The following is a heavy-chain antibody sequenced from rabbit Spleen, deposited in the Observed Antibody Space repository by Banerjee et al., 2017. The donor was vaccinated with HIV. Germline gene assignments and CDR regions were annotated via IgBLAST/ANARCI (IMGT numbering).Heavy chain of an antibody. V-gene: IGHV1S45*01. J-gene: IGHJ2*01. CDR1: GFTLNNYW. D-gene: IGHD1-1*01. CDR2: IDTVDGDT. Sequence: QEQLEESGGDLVKPEGSLTLSCKASGFTLNNYWMWWVRQAPGKGLEWIACIDTVDGDTDYATWPKGRFTISKTSSTTVTLQLTSLTAADTATYFCARNYVNAFDPWGQGTLVTVS. CDR3: ARNYVNAFDP.